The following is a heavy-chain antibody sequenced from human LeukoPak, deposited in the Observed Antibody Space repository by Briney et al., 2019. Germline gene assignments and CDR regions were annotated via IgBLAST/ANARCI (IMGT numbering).Heavy chain of an antibody. CDR1: GYTFTSYY. J-gene: IGHJ4*02. V-gene: IGHV1-46*01. D-gene: IGHD3-22*01. CDR3: ARDYYDSSGYYTHFDY. CDR2: INPSGGST. Sequence: ASVKVSCKASGYTFTSYYMHWVRQAPGQGLEWMGIINPSGGSTSYAQKFQGRVTMTRDMSTSTVYMELSSLRSDDTAVYYCARDYYDSSGYYTHFDYWGQGTLVTVSS.